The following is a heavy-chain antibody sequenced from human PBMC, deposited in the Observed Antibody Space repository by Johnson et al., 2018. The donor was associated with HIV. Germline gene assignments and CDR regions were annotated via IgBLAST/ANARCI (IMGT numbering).Heavy chain of an antibody. CDR3: ARVAQSIAARPEAFDI. CDR2: ISYDGSNK. Sequence: QVQLVESGGGVVQPGRSLRLSCAASGFTFSSYGMHWVRQAPGTGLEWVAVISYDGSNKYYVDSVTGRFTISRDNAKNSLDLEMNSLRAEDTAVYYCARVAQSIAARPEAFDIWGQGTMVTVSS. V-gene: IGHV3-30*03. CDR1: GFTFSSYG. D-gene: IGHD6-6*01. J-gene: IGHJ3*02.